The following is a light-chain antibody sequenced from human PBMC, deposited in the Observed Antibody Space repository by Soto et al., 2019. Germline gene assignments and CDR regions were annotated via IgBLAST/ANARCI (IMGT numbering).Light chain of an antibody. Sequence: QSVLTQPASVSGSPGQSITISCTGTSSDLGAYNYVSWYQQYPGKAPKLMIYEVSNRPSGVSNRFSGSKSGNTASLTISGLQAEDEADYYCSSYMSSIWVFGGGTKVTVL. V-gene: IGLV2-14*01. CDR2: EVS. J-gene: IGLJ3*02. CDR1: SSDLGAYNY. CDR3: SSYMSSIWV.